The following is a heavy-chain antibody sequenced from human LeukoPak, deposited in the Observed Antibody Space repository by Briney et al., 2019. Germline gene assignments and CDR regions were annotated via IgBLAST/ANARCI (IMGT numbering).Heavy chain of an antibody. CDR3: ARRLYSSSWYRN. J-gene: IGHJ4*02. CDR1: GGTFISYA. CDR2: IIPMFGTA. V-gene: IGHV1-69*05. D-gene: IGHD6-13*01. Sequence: ASVKVSCKDSGGTFISYAIRGVRQAPGQGGERMGGIIPMFGTANYAQKLQGRVTITTDESTSRAYMELSSLRSEDTAVYYCARRLYSSSWYRNWGQGTLVTVSS.